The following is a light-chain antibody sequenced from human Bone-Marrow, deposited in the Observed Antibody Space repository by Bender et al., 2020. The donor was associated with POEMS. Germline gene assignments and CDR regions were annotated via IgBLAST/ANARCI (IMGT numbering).Light chain of an antibody. CDR2: EGS. Sequence: QSALTQPASVSGSPGRSITLSCSGTSSDVGSYNLVSWYQQHPGKAPKVIIYEGSKRPSGVSNRFSGSKSGNTASLTISGLQAEDEADYYCCSYAGRSALVFGGGTKLTVL. J-gene: IGLJ3*02. CDR3: CSYAGRSALV. V-gene: IGLV2-23*01. CDR1: SSDVGSYNL.